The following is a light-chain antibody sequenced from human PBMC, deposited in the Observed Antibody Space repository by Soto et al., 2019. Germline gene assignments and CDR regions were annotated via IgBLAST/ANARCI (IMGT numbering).Light chain of an antibody. CDR2: DVS. V-gene: IGKV1-39*01. Sequence: DIQMTQSPSSLSASLGDRVTVTCRASQNIGRYLNWYQQKPGKAPKLLIYDVSSLQTGVPSRFSGDGSGTDFTLTISGLQPEDFAPYYCQQSFRAPRTFGQGTKLEIQ. J-gene: IGKJ2*01. CDR1: QNIGRY. CDR3: QQSFRAPRT.